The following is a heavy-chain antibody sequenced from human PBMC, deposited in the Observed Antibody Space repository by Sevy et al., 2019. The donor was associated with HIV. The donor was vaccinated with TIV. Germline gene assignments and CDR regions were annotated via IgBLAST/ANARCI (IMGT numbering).Heavy chain of an antibody. CDR3: AREPEQQLVNYYYGMDV. J-gene: IGHJ6*02. V-gene: IGHV3-30*04. CDR1: GFTFSSYA. CDR2: ISYDGSNK. D-gene: IGHD6-13*01. Sequence: GGSLRLSCAASGFTFSSYAMHWVRQAPDKGLEWVAVISYDGSNKYYADSVKGRFTISRDNSKNTLYLQMNSLRAEDTAVYYCAREPEQQLVNYYYGMDVWGQGTTVTVSS.